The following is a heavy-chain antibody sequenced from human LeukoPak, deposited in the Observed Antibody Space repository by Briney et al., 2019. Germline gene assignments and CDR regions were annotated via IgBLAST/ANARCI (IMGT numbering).Heavy chain of an antibody. CDR1: GITFSNYA. D-gene: IGHD5-18*01. CDR2: ISGSAHKI. Sequence: GGSLRLSCVTSGITFSNYAVSRVRQAPEKGLDWVSVISGSAHKIPYADPVKGRFTISRDNSENIVYLQMNNLRAEDTAVYYCAGRVTGYSSGYVYWGQGTLVTVSS. CDR3: AGRVTGYSSGYVY. V-gene: IGHV3-23*01. J-gene: IGHJ4*02.